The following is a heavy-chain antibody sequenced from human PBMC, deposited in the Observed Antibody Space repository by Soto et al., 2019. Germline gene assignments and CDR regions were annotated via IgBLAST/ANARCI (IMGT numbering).Heavy chain of an antibody. D-gene: IGHD3-9*01. CDR3: ARHVGTYYDILTGYYNDLGAFDI. CDR1: GGSISSSSYY. V-gene: IGHV4-39*01. Sequence: QLQLQESGPGLVKPSETLSLTCTVSGGSISSSSYYWGWIRQPPGKGLEWIGSIYYSGSTYYNPSLKSRFPISVDTSKNQFSLKLSSVTAADTAVYYCARHVGTYYDILTGYYNDLGAFDIWGQGTMVTVSS. J-gene: IGHJ3*02. CDR2: IYYSGST.